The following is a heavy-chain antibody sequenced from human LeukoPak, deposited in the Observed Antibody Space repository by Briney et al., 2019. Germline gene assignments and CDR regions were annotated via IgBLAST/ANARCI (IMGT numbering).Heavy chain of an antibody. CDR1: GFTFSSYA. V-gene: IGHV3-23*01. J-gene: IGHJ5*02. Sequence: GGSLRLSCAASGFTFSSYAMSWVRQAPGKGLEWVSAISGSGGSTYYADSVKGRFTISRDNSKNTLYLQMNSLRAEDTAVYYCAKEGDQAYHYGSGSYLDPWGQGTLVTVSS. CDR2: ISGSGGST. CDR3: AKEGDQAYHYGSGSYLDP. D-gene: IGHD3-10*01.